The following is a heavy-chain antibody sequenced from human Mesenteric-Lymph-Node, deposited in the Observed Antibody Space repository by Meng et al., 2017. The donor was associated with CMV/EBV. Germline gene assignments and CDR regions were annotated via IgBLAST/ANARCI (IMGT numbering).Heavy chain of an antibody. J-gene: IGHJ4*02. CDR1: GGTFSSYG. D-gene: IGHD5-18*01. Sequence: ASGGTFSSYGISWVRQTTGEGLEWMGGIIPIFGTVDYAQRFQGRFTITTDESTSTVNMELSSLRSEDTAVYFCAKGGYSYGRYYFDYWGQGTLVTVSS. CDR3: AKGGYSYGRYYFDY. V-gene: IGHV1-69*05. CDR2: IIPIFGTV.